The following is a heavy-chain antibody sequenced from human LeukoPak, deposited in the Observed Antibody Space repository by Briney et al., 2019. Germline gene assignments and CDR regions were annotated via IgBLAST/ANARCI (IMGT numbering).Heavy chain of an antibody. CDR3: AKRGVVIRVILVGFHKEAYYFDS. J-gene: IGHJ4*02. D-gene: IGHD3-22*01. V-gene: IGHV3-23*01. CDR2: IGGSGGGT. CDR1: GITLSNYG. Sequence: PGGSLRLSRAVSGITLSNYGMSWVRRAPGKGLEWVAGIGGSGGGTNYADSVKGRFIISRDNAKNTLYLQMSSLRVEDTAVSFCAKRGVVIRVILVGFHKEAYYFDSWGQGALVTVSS.